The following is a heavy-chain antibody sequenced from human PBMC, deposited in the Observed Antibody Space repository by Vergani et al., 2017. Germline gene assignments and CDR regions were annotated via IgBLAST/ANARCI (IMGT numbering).Heavy chain of an antibody. CDR3: ARGDYGILTGYRY. CDR1: GYTFSNYN. D-gene: IGHD3-9*01. CDR2: INPSGGHT. Sequence: VQVVQSGAEVKKSGASVKVSCKPSGYTFSNYNMHWVRQAHGQGLEWMGIINPSGGHTNYAQKFQGRVTMTRDTSTSTVYMELSSLRSEDTALYYCARGDYGILTGYRYWGQGTLVTVSA. V-gene: IGHV1-46*03. J-gene: IGHJ4*02.